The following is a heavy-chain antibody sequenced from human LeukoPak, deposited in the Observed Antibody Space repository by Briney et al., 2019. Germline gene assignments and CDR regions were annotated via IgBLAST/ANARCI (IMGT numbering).Heavy chain of an antibody. CDR2: ISSTSNIM. V-gene: IGHV3-48*01. CDR1: GFTFSNYS. D-gene: IGHD1-7*01. Sequence: GGSLRLSCAASGFTFSNYSMNWVRQAPGKGLEWVSYISSTSNIMFYADSVKGRFTISRDNAKNSLYLQMNSLRVEDTAVYYCAREGLGTTFSAWFDPWGQGTLVIVSS. J-gene: IGHJ5*02. CDR3: AREGLGTTFSAWFDP.